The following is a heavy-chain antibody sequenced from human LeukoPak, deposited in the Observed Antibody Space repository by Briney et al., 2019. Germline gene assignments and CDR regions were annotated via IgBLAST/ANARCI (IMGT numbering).Heavy chain of an antibody. CDR2: ISYDGRNI. Sequence: GESLRLSCAASGFTFNSHGMHWVRQAPGKGLEWVAVISYDGRNIYYADSVKGRFTISRDNSKNTLYLQMNSLRAEDTAVYYCAKGTSSDHYGSGSYFSTGYYWGQGTLVTVSS. D-gene: IGHD3-10*01. CDR1: GFTFNSHG. CDR3: AKGTSSDHYGSGSYFSTGYY. J-gene: IGHJ4*02. V-gene: IGHV3-30*18.